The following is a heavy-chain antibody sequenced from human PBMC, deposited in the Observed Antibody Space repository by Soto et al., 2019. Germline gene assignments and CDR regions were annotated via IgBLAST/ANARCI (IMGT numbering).Heavy chain of an antibody. V-gene: IGHV1-69*01. D-gene: IGHD3-10*01. CDR3: AVAAVREIMAQESSGMAV. CDR2: IMPTVDSA. CDR1: GGTLSDYA. Sequence: QVQLVQSGAEVQTPGSSVKVSCKASGGTLSDYAISWVRQAPGQGLEWMGGIMPTVDSANYAQNFQGRLTISADESTSTANLELSSLRSGDTAVYYCAVAAVREIMAQESSGMAVWGQGTTVIVSS. J-gene: IGHJ6*02.